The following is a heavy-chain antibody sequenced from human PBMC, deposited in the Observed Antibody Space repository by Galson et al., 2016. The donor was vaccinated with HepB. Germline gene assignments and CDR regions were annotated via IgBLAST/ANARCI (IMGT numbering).Heavy chain of an antibody. D-gene: IGHD2-15*01. CDR2: IYTSGST. J-gene: IGHJ6*03. Sequence: TLSLTCTVSGGSISSGSYYWSWIRQPAGKGLEWIGRIYTSGSTNYNPSLKSRVTISVDTSKNQFSLKLSSVTAADTAVYYCARYLVSERYCSGGSCYHYYYYYMDVWGKGTTVTVSS. CDR3: ARYLVSERYCSGGSCYHYYYYYMDV. CDR1: GGSISSGSYY. V-gene: IGHV4-61*02.